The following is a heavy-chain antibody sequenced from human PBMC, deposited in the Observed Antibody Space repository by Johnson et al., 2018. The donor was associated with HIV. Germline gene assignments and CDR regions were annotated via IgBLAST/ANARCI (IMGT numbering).Heavy chain of an antibody. CDR2: IYSDGTT. J-gene: IGHJ3*01. CDR1: GFTVRSSY. CDR3: TRGGGAYCGSDCLRTFDV. D-gene: IGHD2-21*02. V-gene: IGHV3-66*01. Sequence: EVQLVESGGGLVQPGGSLRLSCAASGFTVRSSYMSWVRQAPGKGLEHVSVIYSDGTTYYAYFVKGRFTISRDSSKDTLYLQMNSLRAEDTAVYYCTRGGGAYCGSDCLRTFDVWGQGTVLTVS.